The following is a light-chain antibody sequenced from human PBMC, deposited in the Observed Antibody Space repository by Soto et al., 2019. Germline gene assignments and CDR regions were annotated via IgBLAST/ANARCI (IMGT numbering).Light chain of an antibody. CDR3: QQYNTYSPTWT. CDR2: DAS. J-gene: IGKJ1*01. Sequence: DIPMTQSPSTLSASVGYIVTITCRASQSISGWLAWYQQEPGKAPKLLSYDASSLASGVPSRFSGSRSGTEFTLTISSLQRDDFATYYCQQYNTYSPTWTFGQGTKVDI. V-gene: IGKV1-5*01. CDR1: QSISGW.